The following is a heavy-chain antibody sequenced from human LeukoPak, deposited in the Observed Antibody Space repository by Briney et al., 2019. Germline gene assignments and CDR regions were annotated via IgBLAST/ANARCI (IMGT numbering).Heavy chain of an antibody. J-gene: IGHJ4*02. CDR1: GGSISNYW. D-gene: IGHD6-13*01. Sequence: PSETLSLTCTVSGGSISNYWWSWIRQPPGKGLEWIGYVFDSGGTNYNPSLKSRVTISVDTYKKQFSLKLSSVTAADTAVYYCAREYSSSWNYFDCWGQGTLVTVSS. CDR2: VFDSGGT. V-gene: IGHV4-59*01. CDR3: AREYSSSWNYFDC.